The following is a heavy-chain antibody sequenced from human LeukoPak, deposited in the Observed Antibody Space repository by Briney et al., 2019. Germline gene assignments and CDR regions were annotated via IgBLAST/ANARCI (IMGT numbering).Heavy chain of an antibody. CDR2: VSYDGNDK. CDR3: ANSRFRSLSGGLFDY. Sequence: GRSLRLSCAASGFTFSNYNMHWVRRAPGKGLEWVALVSYDGNDKYYADSVRGRFTISRDNSRNTPYLQMNSLRTEDTAVYYCANSRFRSLSGGLFDYWGQGTLVTVSS. J-gene: IGHJ4*02. V-gene: IGHV3-30*01. D-gene: IGHD3-16*01. CDR1: GFTFSNYN.